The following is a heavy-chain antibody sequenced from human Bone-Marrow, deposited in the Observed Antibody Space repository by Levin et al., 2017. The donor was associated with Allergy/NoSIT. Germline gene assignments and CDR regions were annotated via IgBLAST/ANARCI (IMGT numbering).Heavy chain of an antibody. V-gene: IGHV4-34*01. CDR1: GGSFSGYY. CDR3: ARGRSNKGDPRPFDY. D-gene: IGHD3-16*01. CDR2: INHSGST. J-gene: IGHJ4*02. Sequence: PSETLSLTCAVYGGSFSGYYWSWIRQPPGKGLEWIGEINHSGSTNYNPSLKSRVTISVDTSKNQFSLKLSSVTAADTAVYYCARGRSNKGDPRPFDYWGQGTLVTVSS.